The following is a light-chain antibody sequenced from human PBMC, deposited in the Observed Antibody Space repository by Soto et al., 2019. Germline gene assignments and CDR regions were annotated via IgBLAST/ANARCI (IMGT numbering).Light chain of an antibody. CDR1: QSVLYSSNNKNY. CDR2: WAS. V-gene: IGKV4-1*01. Sequence: DLVMTQSPDSLAGSLGEMATIDCKSSQSVLYSSNNKNYLAWYQQKPGQPPKLLIYWASTRESGVPDRFSGSGSGTDFTLAISSLQAEDVAVYYCQQYYSTPLTFGGGTKV. J-gene: IGKJ4*01. CDR3: QQYYSTPLT.